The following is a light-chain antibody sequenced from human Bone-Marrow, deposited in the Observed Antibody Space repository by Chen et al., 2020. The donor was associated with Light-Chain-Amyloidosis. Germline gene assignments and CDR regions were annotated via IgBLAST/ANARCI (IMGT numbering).Light chain of an antibody. CDR1: QTISNNY. V-gene: IGKV3-20*01. CDR3: QQYGNSPLT. Sequence: EIVLTQSPGTLSLSPGEGANLSCRTSQTISNNYLTWYQQKFGQAPRLLIDGSSSRATGIPDRFTGSGSRTDFTLANNRLEPEDFAMYYWQQYGNSPLTFGEGTKVEIK. CDR2: GSS. J-gene: IGKJ4*01.